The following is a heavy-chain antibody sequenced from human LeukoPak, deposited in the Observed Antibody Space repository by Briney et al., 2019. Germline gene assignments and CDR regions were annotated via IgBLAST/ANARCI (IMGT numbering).Heavy chain of an antibody. CDR2: ISAYNGNT. J-gene: IGHJ4*02. CDR1: GYTFTSYG. D-gene: IGHD2-2*01. Sequence: PLASVRVSCKASGYTFTSYGISWVRQAPGQGLEWMGWISAYNGNTNYAQKLQGRVTMTTDTSTSTAYMELRSLRSDDTAVYYCARTLDIVVVPAAPDYWGQGTLVTVSS. V-gene: IGHV1-18*01. CDR3: ARTLDIVVVPAAPDY.